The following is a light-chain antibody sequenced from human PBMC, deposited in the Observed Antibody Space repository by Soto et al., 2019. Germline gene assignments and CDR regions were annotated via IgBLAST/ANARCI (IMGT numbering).Light chain of an antibody. CDR2: AAS. CDR1: QSISTY. Sequence: DIQMTQSPSSLSASVGDRVTITCRASQSISTYLNWYQQKPGKAPKVLIYAASSLQGGVPSRFSGAESGTDFILTISSLQPEDFATYYCQQSYITPLTFGQGTKLEIK. V-gene: IGKV1-39*01. J-gene: IGKJ2*01. CDR3: QQSYITPLT.